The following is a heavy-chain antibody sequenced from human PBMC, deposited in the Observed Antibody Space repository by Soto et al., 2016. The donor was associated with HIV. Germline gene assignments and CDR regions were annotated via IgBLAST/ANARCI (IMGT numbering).Heavy chain of an antibody. CDR2: ISGSGGST. CDR3: AKDGEGFYGSGSYYRALYYFDY. J-gene: IGHJ4*02. V-gene: IGHV3-23*01. D-gene: IGHD3-10*01. CDR1: GFTFKSYA. Sequence: EVQLLESGGGLVQPGGSLRLSCAVSGFTFKSYAMSWVRQAPGKGLEWVSTISGSGGSTYYADSVKGRVTISRDNSKNTLYLQMNSLRAEDTAVYYCAKDGEGFYGSGSYYRALYYFDYWGQGTLVTVSS.